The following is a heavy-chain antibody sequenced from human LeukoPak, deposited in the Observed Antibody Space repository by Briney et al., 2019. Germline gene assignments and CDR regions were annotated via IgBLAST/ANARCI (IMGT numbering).Heavy chain of an antibody. D-gene: IGHD3-3*01. V-gene: IGHV4-39*01. Sequence: SETLSLTCTVSGGSISSSSYYWGWIRQPPGKGLEWIGSIYYSGSTNYNPSLKSRVTISVDTSKNQFSLKLSSVTAADTAVYYCARHVGDYDFWSGYSNWFDPWGQGTLVTVSS. CDR1: GGSISSSSYY. CDR2: IYYSGST. J-gene: IGHJ5*02. CDR3: ARHVGDYDFWSGYSNWFDP.